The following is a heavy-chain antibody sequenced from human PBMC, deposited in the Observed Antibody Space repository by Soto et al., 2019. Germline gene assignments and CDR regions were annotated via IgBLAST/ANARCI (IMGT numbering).Heavy chain of an antibody. CDR3: ASGSSIAAALAPYYYYGMDV. D-gene: IGHD6-13*01. Sequence: QVQLVQSGAEEKQPGSSVKASCKASGGTFSSYAISWVRQAPGQGLVWMGGIIPIFGTANYAQKDQGRVTITADKATSTAYLELSSLRSEDTAMYYCASGSSIAAALAPYYYYGMDVWGQGTTVTVAS. J-gene: IGHJ6*02. CDR1: GGTFSSYA. CDR2: IIPIFGTA. V-gene: IGHV1-69*06.